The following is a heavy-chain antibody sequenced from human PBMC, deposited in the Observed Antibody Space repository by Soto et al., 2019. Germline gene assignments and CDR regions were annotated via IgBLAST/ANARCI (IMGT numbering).Heavy chain of an antibody. CDR2: INTDGSIT. V-gene: IGHV3-74*01. D-gene: IGHD2-8*01. J-gene: IGHJ4*02. CDR3: ARDTNGLHY. Sequence: EVQLVESGGGLVQPGGSLRLACAASGLIFSKYKMHWVRQAPGKGLVWVSRINTDGSITDYADSVKGRFTVSRDNAKNTMYLQMNSLTADDTAVYYCARDTNGLHYWGQGTLVTVSS. CDR1: GLIFSKYK.